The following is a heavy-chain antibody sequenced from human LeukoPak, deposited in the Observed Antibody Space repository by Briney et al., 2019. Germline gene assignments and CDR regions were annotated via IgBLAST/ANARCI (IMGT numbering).Heavy chain of an antibody. D-gene: IGHD6-6*01. Sequence: SVKVSCKASGGTFSSYTISWVRQAPGQGLEWMGRIIPILGIANHAQKFQGRVTITADKSTSTAYMELSSLRSEDTAVYYCARAVGAARMMYYYYMDVWGKGTTVTVSS. V-gene: IGHV1-69*02. J-gene: IGHJ6*03. CDR2: IIPILGIA. CDR1: GGTFSSYT. CDR3: ARAVGAARMMYYYYMDV.